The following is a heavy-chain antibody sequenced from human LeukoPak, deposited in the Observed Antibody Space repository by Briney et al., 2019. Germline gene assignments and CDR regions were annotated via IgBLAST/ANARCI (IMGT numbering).Heavy chain of an antibody. V-gene: IGHV4-61*02. CDR2: IYTSGST. CDR1: GGYISSGNYF. Sequence: SETLSLTCTVSGGYISSGNYFYNWTRQPAGNGLEWIGRIYTSGSTSYNPSLKSRVTISIDTSRNQFSLKLSSVTAADTAVYYCARSEWPTTYFNYWGQGTLVTVSS. D-gene: IGHD3-3*01. CDR3: ARSEWPTTYFNY. J-gene: IGHJ4*02.